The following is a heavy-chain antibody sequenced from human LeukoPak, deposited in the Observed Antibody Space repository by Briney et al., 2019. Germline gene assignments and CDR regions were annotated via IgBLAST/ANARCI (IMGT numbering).Heavy chain of an antibody. CDR1: GFTFSSYW. CDR3: ARSAAARRGLYFDY. J-gene: IGHJ4*02. Sequence: GESLKISCKGSGFTFSSYWIGWVRQTPRKGLEWMGIIYPTDSDTRYSPSFQGQVTISADNSITTAYLQWSSLKASDTAMYYCARSAAARRGLYFDYWGQGTLVTVSS. V-gene: IGHV5-51*01. CDR2: IYPTDSDT. D-gene: IGHD6-6*01.